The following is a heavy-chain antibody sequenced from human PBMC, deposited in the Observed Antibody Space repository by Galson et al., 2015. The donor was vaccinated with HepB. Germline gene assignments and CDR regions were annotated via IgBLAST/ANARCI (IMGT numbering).Heavy chain of an antibody. V-gene: IGHV3-23*01. CDR1: GFTFSSYG. CDR2: ISATGIST. D-gene: IGHD3-22*01. J-gene: IGHJ4*02. CDR3: AKDLALQPTSYYDSSGYVDF. Sequence: SLRLSCAASGFTFSSYGMTWVRQAPGKGLEWVSSISATGISTYHTDSVKGRFRISRDNPKNTLYLQMNSLKVEDTAVYYCAKDLALQPTSYYDSSGYVDFWGQGTLVTVSS.